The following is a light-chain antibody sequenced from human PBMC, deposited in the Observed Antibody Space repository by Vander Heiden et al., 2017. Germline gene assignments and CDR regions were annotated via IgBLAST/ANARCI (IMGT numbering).Light chain of an antibody. V-gene: IGLV2-14*03. CDR1: SNDIGGSKY. CDR3: NSYTSTSTLV. J-gene: IGLJ2*01. CDR2: DVT. Sequence: QSALTQPASVSGSPGQSLTISCTGTSNDIGGSKYVSWYQQHPGKVPELIIYDVTNRPSGVSDRFSGSKSGNTASLTISALQPEDEADYYCNSYTSTSTLVFGGGTKLTVL.